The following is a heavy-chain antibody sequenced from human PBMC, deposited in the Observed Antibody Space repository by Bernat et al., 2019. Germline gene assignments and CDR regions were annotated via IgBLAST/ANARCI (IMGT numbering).Heavy chain of an antibody. CDR3: ARFGLRGCSSTSCYKSSWFDP. J-gene: IGHJ5*02. CDR1: GGSISSSSYY. Sequence: QLQLQESGPGLVKPSETLSLTCTVSGGSISSSSYYWGWIRQPPGKGLEWIGSIYYSGSTNYNPSLKSRVTISVDTSKNQFSLKLSSVTAADTAVYYCARFGLRGCSSTSCYKSSWFDPWGQGTLVTVSS. D-gene: IGHD2-2*02. CDR2: IYYSGST. V-gene: IGHV4-39*07.